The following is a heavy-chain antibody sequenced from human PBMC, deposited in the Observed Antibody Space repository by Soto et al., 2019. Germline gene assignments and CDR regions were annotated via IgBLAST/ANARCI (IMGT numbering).Heavy chain of an antibody. CDR2: IFSDNER. CDR3: ARMKVDSYPFYYAMDV. CDR1: GFSLTTGKMG. Sequence: SGPTLVNPTETLTLTCTVSGFSLTTGKMGVSWIRQPPGKALEWLAHIFSDNERSYSTSLQGRLTISKDTSGSQVVLSMTNVDPVDTATYYCARMKVDSYPFYYAMDVWGQGTTVTV. D-gene: IGHD3-9*01. J-gene: IGHJ6*02. V-gene: IGHV2-26*01.